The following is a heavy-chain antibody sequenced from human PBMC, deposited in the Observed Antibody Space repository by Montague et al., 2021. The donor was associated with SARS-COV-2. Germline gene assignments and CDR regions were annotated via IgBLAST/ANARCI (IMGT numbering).Heavy chain of an antibody. CDR2: IYDCGAV. CDR1: GGSITGYY. D-gene: IGHD4-23*01. J-gene: IGHJ3*02. V-gene: IGHV4-59*13. Sequence: SETLSLTCTVSGGSITGYYRSWLRRSPGKGLEWIAYIYDCGAVNYNPSLVSRVTISTDTSKNQLSLKVNSVTAADTAVYYCVRDHPYGGPRGAYDIWGQGAVVTVSS. CDR3: VRDHPYGGPRGAYDI.